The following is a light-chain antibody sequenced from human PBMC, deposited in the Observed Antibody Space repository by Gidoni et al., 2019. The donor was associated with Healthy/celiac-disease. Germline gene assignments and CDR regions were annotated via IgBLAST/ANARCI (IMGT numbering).Light chain of an antibody. CDR1: QGSSSS. J-gene: IGKJ3*01. CDR2: DAF. Sequence: AIQLTQSPSSLSASVVDRVTITCRASQGSSSSLAWYQQKPGKAPKLLIYDAFSLESGVPSRFRGSGSGTDFTLTIRTLQPQDFATYYCQQFNSYPRGFTFGPGTKVDI. V-gene: IGKV1-13*02. CDR3: QQFNSYPRGFT.